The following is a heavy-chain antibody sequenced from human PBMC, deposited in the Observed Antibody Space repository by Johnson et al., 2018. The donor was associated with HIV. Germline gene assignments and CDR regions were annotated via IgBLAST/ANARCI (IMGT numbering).Heavy chain of an antibody. V-gene: IGHV3-30*14. Sequence: VQVVESGGGVVQPGRSLRLSCAASGFTFSRYAMHWVRQAPGKGLEWVAVISYDGSNKYYADSVKGRFTISRDNSKNTLYLQMNSLRAEDTAVYYCARDRVPDAFDIWGQGTMVTVSS. CDR1: GFTFSRYA. CDR2: ISYDGSNK. J-gene: IGHJ3*02. CDR3: ARDRVPDAFDI. D-gene: IGHD3-3*01.